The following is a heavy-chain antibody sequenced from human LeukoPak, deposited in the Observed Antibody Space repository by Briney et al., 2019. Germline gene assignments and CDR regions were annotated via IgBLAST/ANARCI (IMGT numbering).Heavy chain of an antibody. CDR1: GFTFSSYG. CDR2: ISYDGSNK. Sequence: PGGSLRLSCAASGFTFSSYGMHWVRQAPGKGLEWVAVISYDGSNKYYADSVKGRFTISRDNSKNTLYLQMNSLRAEDTAVYYCARGIPYYYGSGSPFDYWGQGTLVTVSS. V-gene: IGHV3-30*03. J-gene: IGHJ4*02. CDR3: ARGIPYYYGSGSPFDY. D-gene: IGHD3-10*01.